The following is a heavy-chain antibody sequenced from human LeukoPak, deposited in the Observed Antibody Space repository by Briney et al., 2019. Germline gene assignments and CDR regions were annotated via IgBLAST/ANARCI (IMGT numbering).Heavy chain of an antibody. CDR1: GFTVSSNS. D-gene: IGHD1-1*01. J-gene: IGHJ4*02. V-gene: IGHV3-66*01. CDR2: IYSGGNT. CDR3: ARFATGTPGYFDY. Sequence: PGGSLRLSCAASGFTVSSNSMTWVRQAPGKGLEWVSVIYSGGNTYYADSVKGRFTISRDNPKNTLYLQMNSLRAEDTAVYYCARFATGTPGYFDYWGQGTLVTVSS.